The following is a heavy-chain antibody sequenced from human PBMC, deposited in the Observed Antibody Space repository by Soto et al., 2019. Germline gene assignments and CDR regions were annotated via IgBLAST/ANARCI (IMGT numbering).Heavy chain of an antibody. CDR3: ARGGGYLGYDFWSGYLAV. Sequence: PSETLSLTCTVSGGSISSYYWSWIRRPPGKGLEWIGYIYYSGSTNYNPSFKSRVTISVDTSKNQFSLKLSSVTAADTAVYYCARGGGYLGYDFWSGYLAVWGQGTTVTVSS. CDR1: GGSISSYY. V-gene: IGHV4-59*01. D-gene: IGHD3-3*01. J-gene: IGHJ6*02. CDR2: IYYSGST.